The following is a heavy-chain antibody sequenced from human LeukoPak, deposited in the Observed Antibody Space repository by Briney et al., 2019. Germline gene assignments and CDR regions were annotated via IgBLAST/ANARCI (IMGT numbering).Heavy chain of an antibody. Sequence: GGSLRLSCAASGFTFSSYGMRWVRQAPGKGLEWVAVIWYDGSNKYYADSVKGRFTISRDNSKNTLYLQMNSLRAEDTAVYYCARNLEGQWLGLDYWGQGTLVTVSS. CDR1: GFTFSSYG. V-gene: IGHV3-33*01. J-gene: IGHJ4*02. CDR2: IWYDGSNK. CDR3: ARNLEGQWLGLDY. D-gene: IGHD6-19*01.